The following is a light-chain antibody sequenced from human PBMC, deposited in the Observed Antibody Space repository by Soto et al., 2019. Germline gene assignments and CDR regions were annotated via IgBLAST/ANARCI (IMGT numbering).Light chain of an antibody. J-gene: IGKJ4*01. CDR3: QQRSNWPLT. CDR1: QSISSN. V-gene: IGKV3-11*01. CDR2: DAS. Sequence: EVVLTQSPVTLSLSPGQRATLSCRASQSISSNLAWYQQKPGQAPRLLISDASNRATGIPARFSGSGSGTDFTLTISSLEPEDFAVYYCQQRSNWPLTFGGGTKVDIK.